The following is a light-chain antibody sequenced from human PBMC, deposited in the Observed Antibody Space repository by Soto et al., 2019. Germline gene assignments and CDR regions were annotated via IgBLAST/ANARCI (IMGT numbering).Light chain of an antibody. CDR1: QRVSNTY. Sequence: EIVLAQSPGTLSLSPGERATLSCRASQRVSNTYLAWYQQKPGQAPRLLIYGVSSRATGIPDRFSGSGSGTDFTLTISRLDPEDFAEYYCQQYSSSPVTFGGGTKVEIK. CDR3: QQYSSSPVT. V-gene: IGKV3-20*01. CDR2: GVS. J-gene: IGKJ4*01.